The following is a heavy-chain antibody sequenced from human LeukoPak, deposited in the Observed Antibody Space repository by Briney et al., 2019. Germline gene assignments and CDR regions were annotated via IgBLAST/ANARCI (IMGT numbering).Heavy chain of an antibody. CDR2: MNPNGGS. J-gene: IGHJ4*02. D-gene: IGHD2/OR15-2a*01. Sequence: ASVKVSCKASGYTFTTFDINWVRQATGQGLEWMGWMNPNGGSGSAQSFQGRVTLTSDASISTAYMELSRLTSDDTAVYYCVRGISNTNSYFEYWGQRTRVTVSS. CDR1: GYTFTTFD. V-gene: IGHV1-8*01. CDR3: VRGISNTNSYFEY.